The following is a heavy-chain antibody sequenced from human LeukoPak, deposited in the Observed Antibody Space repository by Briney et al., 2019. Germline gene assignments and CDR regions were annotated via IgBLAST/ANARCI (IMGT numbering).Heavy chain of an antibody. V-gene: IGHV3-30*02. CDR1: GFTFSSYG. J-gene: IGHJ4*02. CDR2: IRYDGSNK. CDR3: AKDLYDFWSGYSAHFDY. Sequence: GGSLRLSCAASGFTFSSYGMHWVRQAPGKGLEWVAFIRYDGSNKYYADSVKGRFTISRDNSKNTLYLQMNSLRAEDTAVYYCAKDLYDFWSGYSAHFDYWGQGTLVTVSS. D-gene: IGHD3-3*01.